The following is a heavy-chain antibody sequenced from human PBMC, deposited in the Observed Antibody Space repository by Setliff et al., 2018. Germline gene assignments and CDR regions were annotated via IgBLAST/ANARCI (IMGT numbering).Heavy chain of an antibody. CDR1: GGSVSTFY. CDR3: AGSHGSGGYYSDAPYYFQY. V-gene: IGHV4-4*09. D-gene: IGHD3-10*01. CDR2: IFTSGST. Sequence: SETLSLTCRVSGGSVSTFYWTWIRQPPGKGLEWIGYIFTSGSTQYNPALKSRVSIFVDASKDHFSLHLSSVTAADTAMYYCAGSHGSGGYYSDAPYYFQYWGQGTLVTVSS. J-gene: IGHJ4*02.